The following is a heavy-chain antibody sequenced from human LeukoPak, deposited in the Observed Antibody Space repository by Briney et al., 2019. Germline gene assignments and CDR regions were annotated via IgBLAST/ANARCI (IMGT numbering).Heavy chain of an antibody. D-gene: IGHD5-18*01. CDR2: ISAYNGNT. V-gene: IGHV1-18*01. Sequence: ASVKVSCKASGYTFTSYGISWVRQAPGQGLEWMGWISAYNGNTSYAQKLQGRVTVTTDTSTSTAYMEPRSLRSDDTAVYYCARVMCTAMVDYYFDYWGQGTLVTVSS. J-gene: IGHJ4*02. CDR1: GYTFTSYG. CDR3: ARVMCTAMVDYYFDY.